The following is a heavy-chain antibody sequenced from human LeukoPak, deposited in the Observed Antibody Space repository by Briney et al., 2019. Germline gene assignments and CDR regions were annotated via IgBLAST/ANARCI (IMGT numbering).Heavy chain of an antibody. Sequence: PGGSLRLSCAASGFTFSSYSMNWVRQAPGKGLEWVSSISSSSSYIYYADSVKGRYTISRDNAKNSLYLQMNSLRAEDTAVYYCARAVRGGADTYWGQGTLVAVSS. CDR2: ISSSSSYI. D-gene: IGHD3-10*02. J-gene: IGHJ4*02. V-gene: IGHV3-21*01. CDR3: ARAVRGGADTY. CDR1: GFTFSSYS.